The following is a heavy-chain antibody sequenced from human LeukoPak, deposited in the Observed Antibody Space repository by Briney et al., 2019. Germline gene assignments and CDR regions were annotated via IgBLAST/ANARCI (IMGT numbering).Heavy chain of an antibody. V-gene: IGHV3-66*01. D-gene: IGHD5-18*01. Sequence: GGSLRLSCAASGFTVSSNYMSWVRQAPGKGLEWVSVIYSGGSTYYADSVKGRFTISRDNSKNTLYLQMNSLRAEDTAVYYCARTPGYSYGYSFDYWGQGTLVTGSS. CDR1: GFTVSSNY. CDR3: ARTPGYSYGYSFDY. CDR2: IYSGGST. J-gene: IGHJ4*02.